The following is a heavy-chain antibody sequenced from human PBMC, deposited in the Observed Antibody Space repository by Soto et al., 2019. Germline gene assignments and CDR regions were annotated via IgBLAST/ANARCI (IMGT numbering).Heavy chain of an antibody. CDR1: GFTFSSYA. J-gene: IGHJ4*02. V-gene: IGHV3-30-3*01. Sequence: SLRLSCAASGFTFSSYAMYWVRQAPGKGLEWVAGISYDGSNKYYADSVKGRFTISRDNSKNTLYLQMNSLRAEDTAVYYCARDYYDSSGSYYFDYWGQGTLVTVSS. CDR3: ARDYYDSSGSYYFDY. D-gene: IGHD3-22*01. CDR2: ISYDGSNK.